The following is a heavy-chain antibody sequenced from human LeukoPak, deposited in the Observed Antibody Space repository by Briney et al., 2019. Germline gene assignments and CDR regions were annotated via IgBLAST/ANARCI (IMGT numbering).Heavy chain of an antibody. CDR2: IDPSDSYT. CDR1: GYSFTSYW. D-gene: IGHD6-13*01. J-gene: IGHJ4*02. V-gene: IGHV5-10-1*01. Sequence: GESLRISCKGSGYSFTSYWISWVRQMPGKGLEWMGRIDPSDSYTNYSPSFQGHVTISADKSISTAYLHWSSLKASDTAIYYCALAAGDSAFDYWGQGTLVTVSS. CDR3: ALAAGDSAFDY.